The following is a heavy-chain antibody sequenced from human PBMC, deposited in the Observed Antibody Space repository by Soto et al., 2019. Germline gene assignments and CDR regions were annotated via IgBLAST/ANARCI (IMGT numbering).Heavy chain of an antibody. CDR3: ARGLTGTNLYYYYGMDV. D-gene: IGHD1-7*01. CDR1: GDSVSSNSAA. V-gene: IGHV6-1*01. CDR2: AYYRSKWYN. J-gene: IGHJ6*02. Sequence: PSQTLSLTCAISGDSVSSNSAAWNWIRQSPSRGLEWLGRAYYRSKWYNDYAVSVKSRITINPDTSKNQFSLQLNSVTPEDTAVYYCARGLTGTNLYYYYGMDVWGQGTTVTVSS.